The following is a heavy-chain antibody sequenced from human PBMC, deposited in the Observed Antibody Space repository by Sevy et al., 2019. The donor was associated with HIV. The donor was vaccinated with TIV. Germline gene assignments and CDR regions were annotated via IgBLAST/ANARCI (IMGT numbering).Heavy chain of an antibody. J-gene: IGHJ6*02. Sequence: GGSLRLSCAASGFTLTSYGMHWVRQAPGKGLEWVALIRYDGSNKYYADSVKGRFTISRDNSKNTLYLQMNSLRAEDTAVYYCARDRLGITISAEWGDGMDVWGQGTTVTVSS. D-gene: IGHD3-3*01. V-gene: IGHV3-30*02. CDR1: GFTLTSYG. CDR3: ARDRLGITISAEWGDGMDV. CDR2: IRYDGSNK.